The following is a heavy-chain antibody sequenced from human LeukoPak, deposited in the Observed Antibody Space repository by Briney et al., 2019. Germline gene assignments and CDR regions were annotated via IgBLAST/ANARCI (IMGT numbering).Heavy chain of an antibody. J-gene: IGHJ4*02. CDR3: ARGSYGSGWSVDY. Sequence: GGSLRLSCAASGFTFSSYAMHWVRQAPGKGLEWVAVISYDGSNKYYADSVKGRFTISRDNSKNTLYLQMNSLRAEDTAVYYCARGSYGSGWSVDYWGQGTLVTVSS. D-gene: IGHD6-19*01. CDR1: GFTFSSYA. CDR2: ISYDGSNK. V-gene: IGHV3-30-3*01.